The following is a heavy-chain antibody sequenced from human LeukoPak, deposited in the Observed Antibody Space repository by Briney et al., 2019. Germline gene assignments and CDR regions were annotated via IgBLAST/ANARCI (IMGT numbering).Heavy chain of an antibody. V-gene: IGHV3-23*01. Sequence: PGGSLRLSCAASGFTFSSYAMSWVRQAPGKGLEWVSAISGSGGSTYYADSVKGRFTISRDNSKNTLYLQMNSLRAEDTAVYYCAKDSSVYYYGSGSYGEYWGQGTLVTVSS. D-gene: IGHD3-10*01. CDR2: ISGSGGST. J-gene: IGHJ4*02. CDR3: AKDSSVYYYGSGSYGEY. CDR1: GFTFSSYA.